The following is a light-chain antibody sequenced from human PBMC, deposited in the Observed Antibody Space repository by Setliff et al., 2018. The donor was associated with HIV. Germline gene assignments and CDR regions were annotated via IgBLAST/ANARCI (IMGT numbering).Light chain of an antibody. J-gene: IGLJ1*01. CDR3: QVWDSSSDHDV. V-gene: IGLV3-21*04. CDR2: YDS. Sequence: SYELTQPPSVSVAPGKTARITCGGNNIGSKSVHWYQQKPGQAPVLVIYYDSDRPSGIPERFSGSNSGTTATLTISRVEAGDEADYYCQVWDSSSDHDVFGTGTKVTVL. CDR1: NIGSKS.